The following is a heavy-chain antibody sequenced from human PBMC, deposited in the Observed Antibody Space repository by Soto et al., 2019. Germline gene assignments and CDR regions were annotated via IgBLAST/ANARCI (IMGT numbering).Heavy chain of an antibody. J-gene: IGHJ4*02. CDR1: GFTFSGSV. Sequence: GGSLRLSCAASGFTFSGSVIHWVRQASGKGLEWVGRIRSKADSYATAYAASVEGRFTISRDDSKNTAYLQMNSLKTVATAVYYFPCGLIVADNYWGQEPVVTVSS. CDR3: PCGLIVADNY. CDR2: IRSKADSYAT. D-gene: IGHD5-12*01. V-gene: IGHV3-73*01.